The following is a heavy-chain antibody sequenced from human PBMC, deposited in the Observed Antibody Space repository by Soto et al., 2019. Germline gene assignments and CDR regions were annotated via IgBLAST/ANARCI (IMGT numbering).Heavy chain of an antibody. CDR2: LSCCGGSA. V-gene: IGHV3-23*01. CDR3: AKADGQQWLIPHLDN. CDR1: GFNFKKFA. Sequence: EVQLLDSGGGVVQPGGSLRLSCVASGFNFKKFAMAWVRQAAGEGLEWVSGLSCCGGSASYADSVKGRFSIARDDSKNTVSLQLNSLRVEDTAQYYCAKADGQQWLIPHLDNWGQGTLVTVS. J-gene: IGHJ4*02. D-gene: IGHD6-19*01.